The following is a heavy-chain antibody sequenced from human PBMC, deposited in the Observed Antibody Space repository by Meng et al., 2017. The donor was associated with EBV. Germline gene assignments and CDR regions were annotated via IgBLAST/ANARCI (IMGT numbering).Heavy chain of an antibody. J-gene: IGHJ4*02. CDR2: INTNTGDP. CDR3: AREGVGYYDSSGLSSYFDY. V-gene: IGHV7-4-1*02. D-gene: IGHD3-22*01. CDR1: GNTFVRSA. Sequence: SEFKKAWASVVGSGKHSGNTFVRSARTWVRHAPGQGLWWAGWINTNTGDPTYAQGYTGRFVFSLDTSVSTAYLQISSLKAEDTAVYYCAREGVGYYDSSGLSSYFDYWGQGTLVTVSS.